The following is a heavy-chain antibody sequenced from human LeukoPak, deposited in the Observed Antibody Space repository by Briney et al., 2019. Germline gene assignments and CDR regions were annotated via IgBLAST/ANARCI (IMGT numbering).Heavy chain of an antibody. CDR2: IYYSGST. CDR3: ASGGRSGSYAYY. CDR1: GGSISSGGYY. Sequence: SETLSLTCTVSGGSISSGGYYWSWIRQHPGKGLEWIGYIYYSGSTYYNPSLKSRVTISVDTSKNQFSLKLSSVTAADTAVYYCASGGRSGSYAYYWGQGTLVTVSS. V-gene: IGHV4-31*03. D-gene: IGHD1-26*01. J-gene: IGHJ4*02.